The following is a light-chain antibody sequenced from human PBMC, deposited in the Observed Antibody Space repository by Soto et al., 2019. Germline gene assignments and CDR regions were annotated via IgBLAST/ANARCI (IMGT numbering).Light chain of an antibody. CDR1: SSDVGGYNY. CDR3: SAYAGSSTWV. CDR2: EVY. Sequence: QSAPTQPPSASGSPGQSVTFSCTGTSSDVGGYNYVSWYQQYPGKAPKLMIYEVYKRHSGVPDRVSGSKSGNTASLTVSGLELEDDADYYCSAYAGSSTWVFGGGTKLTVL. V-gene: IGLV2-8*01. J-gene: IGLJ2*01.